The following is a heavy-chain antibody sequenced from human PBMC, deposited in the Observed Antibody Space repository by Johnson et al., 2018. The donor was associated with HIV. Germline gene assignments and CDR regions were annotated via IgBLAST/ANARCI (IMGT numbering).Heavy chain of an antibody. V-gene: IGHV3-23*04. CDR1: GFTFSSYW. D-gene: IGHD1-26*01. CDR2: ISGSGGST. Sequence: VQLVESGGGVVQPGGSLRLSCAASGFTFSSYWMHWVRRAPGKGLEWVSAISGSGGSTYYADSVKGRFTISRDNSKNTLYLQMNSLRAEDTAVYYCAKDLSQWELRPDAFDIWGQGTMVTVSS. CDR3: AKDLSQWELRPDAFDI. J-gene: IGHJ3*02.